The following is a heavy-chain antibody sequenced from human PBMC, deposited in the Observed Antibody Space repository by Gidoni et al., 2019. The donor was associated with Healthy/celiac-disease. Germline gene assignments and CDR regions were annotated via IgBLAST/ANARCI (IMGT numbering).Heavy chain of an antibody. CDR3: ARGKGASSSEYYFDY. J-gene: IGHJ4*02. CDR1: GGSISSSNW. V-gene: IGHV4-4*02. D-gene: IGHD6-13*01. CDR2: IYHSGST. Sequence: QVQLQASGPGLVTPSGTLSLTCAVSGGSISSSNWWSWVRQPPGKGREWIGEIYHSGSTKDNPSRKSRVTISVDKSKNQFSLKLSSVTAADTAVYYCARGKGASSSEYYFDYWGQGTLVTVSS.